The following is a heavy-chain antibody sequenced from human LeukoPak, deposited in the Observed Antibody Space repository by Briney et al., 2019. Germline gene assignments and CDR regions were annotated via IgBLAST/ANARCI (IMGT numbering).Heavy chain of an antibody. CDR3: ARGGRTALDVFDV. Sequence: SVTVSLTRMGCVGSIRRYYWSWMRQPPGRGLEGVGYIYYSGSTNYNPSLKSRVTISVDPSKNQFSLQLDSVTAADTAVYYCARGGRTALDVFDVWGQGTMVAVSS. D-gene: IGHD1-1*01. CDR2: IYYSGST. CDR1: VGSIRRYY. V-gene: IGHV4-59*12. J-gene: IGHJ3*01.